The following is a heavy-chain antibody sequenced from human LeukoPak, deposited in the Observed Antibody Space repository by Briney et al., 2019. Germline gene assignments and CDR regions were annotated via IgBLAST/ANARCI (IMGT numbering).Heavy chain of an antibody. J-gene: IGHJ5*02. V-gene: IGHV1-2*04. CDR3: ASAGGYCSSTSCYGDNWFDP. Sequence: ASVKVSCTASGYTFTGYYMHWVRQAPGQGLEWMGRINPNSGGTNYAQKFQGWVTMTRDTSISTAYMELSRLRSDDTAVYYCASAGGYCSSTSCYGDNWFDPWGQGTLVTVSS. CDR2: INPNSGGT. CDR1: GYTFTGYY. D-gene: IGHD2-2*01.